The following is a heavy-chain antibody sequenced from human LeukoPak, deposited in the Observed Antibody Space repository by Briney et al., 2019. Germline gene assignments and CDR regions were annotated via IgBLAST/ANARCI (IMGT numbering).Heavy chain of an antibody. J-gene: IGHJ3*02. CDR1: GFSVSSNY. D-gene: IGHD3-10*01. V-gene: IGHV3-66*01. CDR3: AREYGSGRSDAFDI. Sequence: GGSLRLSCAASGFSVSSNYMSWVRQAPGKGLEWVSVTYSGGSTYYADSVKGRFTISRDNSKNTLYLQMNSLRAEDTAVYYCAREYGSGRSDAFDIWGQGTMVTVSS. CDR2: TYSGGST.